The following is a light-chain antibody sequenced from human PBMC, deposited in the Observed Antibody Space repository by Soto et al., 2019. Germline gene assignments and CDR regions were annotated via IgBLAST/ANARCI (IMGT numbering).Light chain of an antibody. V-gene: IGKV1-9*01. J-gene: IGKJ4*01. CDR1: QGINDY. CDR2: AAS. Sequence: DIQLTQSPSFLSASVGDRVTITCRASQGINDYLAWYQQKPGKAPKLLIYAASTLQSEVPSRFSGNASGTEFTLTISSLQPEDFATYYCQQFNTYPLTFGGGTKVEVK. CDR3: QQFNTYPLT.